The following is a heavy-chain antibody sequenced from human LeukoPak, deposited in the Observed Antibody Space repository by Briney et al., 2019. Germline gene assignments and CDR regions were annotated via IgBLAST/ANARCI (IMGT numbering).Heavy chain of an antibody. V-gene: IGHV3-30*04. D-gene: IGHD5-18*01. J-gene: IGHJ4*02. CDR1: GFTFSSYV. CDR2: ISYDGSNE. CDR3: ARALRGYSYVLDY. Sequence: GGSLRLSCAASGFTFSSYVMHWVRQAPGKGLEWVAIISYDGSNEYYADSVKGRFTISRDNSKNTLYLQMNSLRAADTAVYYCARALRGYSYVLDYWGQGTLVTVSS.